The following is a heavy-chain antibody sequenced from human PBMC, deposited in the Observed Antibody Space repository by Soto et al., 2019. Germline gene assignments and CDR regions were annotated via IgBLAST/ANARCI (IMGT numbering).Heavy chain of an antibody. CDR1: GGTFSSYA. D-gene: IGHD3-22*01. CDR2: IIPIFGTA. CDR3: ARNGYYYDSSGYLSGDGMDV. J-gene: IGHJ6*02. Sequence: QVQLVPSGAEVKKPGSSVKVSCKASGGTFSSYAISWVRQAPGQGLEWMGGIIPIFGTANYAQKFQGRVTITADESTSTAYMELSSLRSEDTAVYYCARNGYYYDSSGYLSGDGMDVWGQGTTVTVSS. V-gene: IGHV1-69*01.